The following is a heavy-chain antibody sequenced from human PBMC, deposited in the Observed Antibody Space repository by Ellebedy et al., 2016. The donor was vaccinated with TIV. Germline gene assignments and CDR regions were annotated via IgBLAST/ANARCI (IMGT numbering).Heavy chain of an antibody. D-gene: IGHD6-19*01. CDR1: GGSVSSGGYS. V-gene: IGHV4-30-2*01. CDR2: IYHSGST. J-gene: IGHJ5*02. Sequence: SETLSLXXTVSGGSVSSGGYSWSWIRQPPGKGLEWIGYIYHSGSTYYNPSLKSRVTISVDRSKNQFSLKLSSVTAADTAVYYCARGSSLDSSGWYGEQYNWFDPWGQGTLVTVSS. CDR3: ARGSSLDSSGWYGEQYNWFDP.